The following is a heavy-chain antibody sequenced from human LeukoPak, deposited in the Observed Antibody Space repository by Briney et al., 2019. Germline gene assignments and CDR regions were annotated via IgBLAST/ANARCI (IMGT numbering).Heavy chain of an antibody. CDR3: ARRDDSSGYHKIFDY. V-gene: IGHV4-39*07. CDR1: GGSISSSSYY. CDR2: IHYSGST. J-gene: IGHJ4*02. D-gene: IGHD3-22*01. Sequence: SETLSLTCTVSGGSISSSSYYWAWIRQPPGKGLEWIGSIHYSGSTYYNPSLQSRVTISIDTSKNQFSLKLRFVTAADTAVYYCARRDDSSGYHKIFDYWGPGTLVTVSS.